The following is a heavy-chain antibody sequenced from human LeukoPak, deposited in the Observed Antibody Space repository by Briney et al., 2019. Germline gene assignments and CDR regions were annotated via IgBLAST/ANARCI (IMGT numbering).Heavy chain of an antibody. V-gene: IGHV4-39*07. CDR2: IYYSGST. J-gene: IGHJ4*02. CDR1: GGSISSSSYY. D-gene: IGHD3-3*01. CDR3: ASIGDYDFWSGTSRVDY. Sequence: SETLSLTCTVSGGSISSSSYYWGWIRQPPGKGLEWIGSIYYSGSTYYNPSLKSRVTISVDTSKNQFSLKLSSVTAADTAVYYCASIGDYDFWSGTSRVDYWGQGTLVTVSS.